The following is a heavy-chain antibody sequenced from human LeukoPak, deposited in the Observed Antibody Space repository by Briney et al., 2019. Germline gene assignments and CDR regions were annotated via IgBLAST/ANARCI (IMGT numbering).Heavy chain of an antibody. D-gene: IGHD3-9*01. J-gene: IGHJ1*01. CDR2: IYYSGST. CDR1: GGSINSSVSY. V-gene: IGHV4-39*01. Sequence: SEALSLTCTVSGGSINSSVSYWGWIRQPPGKGLEWIGSIYYSGSTYYNPSLKSRVTISVDTSKNQFSLKLSSVTAADTAVYYCAKTYCDTFQHWGQGTLVTVSS. CDR3: AKTYCDTFQH.